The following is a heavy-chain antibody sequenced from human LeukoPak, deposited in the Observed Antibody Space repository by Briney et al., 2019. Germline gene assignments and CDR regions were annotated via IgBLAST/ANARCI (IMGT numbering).Heavy chain of an antibody. Sequence: GGSLRLSFAASGFTFDDYAMHWVRQAPGKGLEWVSGISWNSGSIGYADSVKGRFTISRDNAKNSLYLQMNSLRAEDTALYYCAKGTVVTAIRFDWFDPWGQGTLVTVSA. CDR1: GFTFDDYA. V-gene: IGHV3-9*01. CDR2: ISWNSGSI. J-gene: IGHJ5*02. D-gene: IGHD2-21*02. CDR3: AKGTVVTAIRFDWFDP.